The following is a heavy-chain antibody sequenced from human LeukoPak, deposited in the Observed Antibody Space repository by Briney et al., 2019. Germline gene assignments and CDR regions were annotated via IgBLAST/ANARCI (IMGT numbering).Heavy chain of an antibody. CDR3: ARVGASYDGLIDY. V-gene: IGHV1-18*01. CDR2: ISPYNGYT. D-gene: IGHD1-26*01. J-gene: IGHJ4*02. Sequence: ASVKVSCKASGYTFINSAIGWVRQAPGQGLEWMGWISPYNGYTKYAESLQGRVTMTTDTSTSTAYMELRSLRSDDTAMYYCARVGASYDGLIDYWGQGTRDTVSS. CDR1: GYTFINSA.